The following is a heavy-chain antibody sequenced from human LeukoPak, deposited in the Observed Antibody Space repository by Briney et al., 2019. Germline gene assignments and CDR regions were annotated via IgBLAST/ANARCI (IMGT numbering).Heavy chain of an antibody. Sequence: PSETLSLXCTVSGGSISSGSYYWSWIRQPAGKGLEFIGRIHTSGSTNYNPSLKSRVTISVDTSKNQFSLKVSSVTAADTAVYYCASFDYDLYYFDYWGQGILVTVSS. CDR2: IHTSGST. CDR1: GGSISSGSYY. CDR3: ASFDYDLYYFDY. D-gene: IGHD3-16*01. J-gene: IGHJ4*02. V-gene: IGHV4-61*02.